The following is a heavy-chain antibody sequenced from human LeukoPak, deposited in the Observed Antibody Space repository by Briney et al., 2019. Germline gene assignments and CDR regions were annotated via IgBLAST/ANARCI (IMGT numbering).Heavy chain of an antibody. D-gene: IGHD3-10*01. Sequence: ASVKVSCKASGYTFTSYGISWVRQAPGQGLEWMGWISAYNGNTNYAQKLQGRVNMTTDTSTSTAYMELRSLRSDDTAVYYCARDTEYYGSGSDFDYWGQGTLVTVSS. CDR3: ARDTEYYGSGSDFDY. J-gene: IGHJ4*02. CDR2: ISAYNGNT. CDR1: GYTFTSYG. V-gene: IGHV1-18*01.